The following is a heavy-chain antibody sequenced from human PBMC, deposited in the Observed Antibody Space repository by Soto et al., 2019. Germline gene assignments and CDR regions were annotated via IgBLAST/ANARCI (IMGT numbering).Heavy chain of an antibody. J-gene: IGHJ3*02. CDR3: ARGDTPMVTGMDSFDI. CDR1: VFPFIRYC. CDR2: IKQDGTEK. Sequence: GSLRLSCSSSVFPFIRYCMNWVRPAPGKGLEWVANIKQDGTEKNYVDSVKGRFTIPRDNARNSLYLQMDSLRAEDTAVYFCARGDTPMVTGMDSFDIWGQGTMVTVSS. V-gene: IGHV3-7*01. D-gene: IGHD5-18*01.